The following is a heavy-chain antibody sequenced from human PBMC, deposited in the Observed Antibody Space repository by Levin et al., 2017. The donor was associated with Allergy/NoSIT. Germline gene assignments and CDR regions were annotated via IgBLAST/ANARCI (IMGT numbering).Heavy chain of an antibody. V-gene: IGHV3-74*01. J-gene: IGHJ4*02. CDR3: AYCGGDCYAMFDY. D-gene: IGHD2-21*02. Sequence: LSLTCAASGFTFSSYWMHWVRQAPGKGLVWVSRINSDGSSTSYADSVKGRFTISRDNAKNTLYLQMNSLRAEDTAVYYCAYCGGDCYAMFDYWGQGTLVTVSS. CDR1: GFTFSSYW. CDR2: INSDGSST.